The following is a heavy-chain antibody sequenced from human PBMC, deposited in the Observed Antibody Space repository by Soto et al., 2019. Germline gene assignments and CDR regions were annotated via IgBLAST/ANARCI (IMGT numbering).Heavy chain of an antibody. CDR2: ISSSSSYI. Sequence: EVQLVESGGGLVKPGGSLRLSCAASGFTFSSYSMNWVRQAPGKGLEWVSSISSSSSYIYYADSVKGRFTISRDNAKNSVYLQMNCLRAEDTAVYYCARDRRRVRAVAGNGSAPRWGQGTLVTVSS. CDR1: GFTFSSYS. D-gene: IGHD6-19*01. CDR3: ARDRRRVRAVAGNGSAPR. J-gene: IGHJ4*02. V-gene: IGHV3-21*01.